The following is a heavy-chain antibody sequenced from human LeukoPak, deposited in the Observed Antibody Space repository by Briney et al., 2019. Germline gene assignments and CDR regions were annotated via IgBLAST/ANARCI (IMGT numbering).Heavy chain of an antibody. CDR3: ARDRGVYYYDSSGPPDAFDI. J-gene: IGHJ3*02. CDR1: GFTFSTYG. Sequence: GGSLRLSCAASGFTFSTYGVHWVRQAPGKGLEWVAVISYDGSSKYYADSVKGRFTISRDNSKNTVYLQLNSLRAEDTAVYYCARDRGVYYYDSSGPPDAFDIWGQGTMVTVSS. D-gene: IGHD3-22*01. CDR2: ISYDGSSK. V-gene: IGHV3-30*03.